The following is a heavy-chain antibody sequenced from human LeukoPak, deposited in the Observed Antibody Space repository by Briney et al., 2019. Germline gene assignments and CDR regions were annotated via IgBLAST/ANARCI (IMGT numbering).Heavy chain of an antibody. CDR2: ISWNSGSI. Sequence: GGSLRLSCAASGFTFDDYAMHWVRQAPGKGLEWVSGISWNSGSIGYADSVKGRFTIFRDNAKNSLYLQMNSLRAEDTALYYCAKDGGNYFDYWGQGTLVTVSS. D-gene: IGHD3-16*01. J-gene: IGHJ4*02. CDR1: GFTFDDYA. V-gene: IGHV3-9*01. CDR3: AKDGGNYFDY.